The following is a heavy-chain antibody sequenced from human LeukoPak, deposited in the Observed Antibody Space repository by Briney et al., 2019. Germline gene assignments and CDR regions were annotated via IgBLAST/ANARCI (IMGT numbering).Heavy chain of an antibody. CDR1: GYSFTSYW. Sequence: GESLKISSKGSGYSFTSYWIGWVRQMPGKGLEWMGIIYPGDSDTTYSPSFQGQVTISADKSISTAYLQWSSLKASDTAMYYCARLLGYYDSSGYYPVYFDHWGQGTLVTVSS. V-gene: IGHV5-51*01. D-gene: IGHD3-22*01. CDR2: IYPGDSDT. CDR3: ARLLGYYDSSGYYPVYFDH. J-gene: IGHJ4*02.